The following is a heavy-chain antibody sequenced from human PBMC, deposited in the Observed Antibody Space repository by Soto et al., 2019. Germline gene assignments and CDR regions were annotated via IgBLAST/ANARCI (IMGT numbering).Heavy chain of an antibody. CDR2: ISAYNGNT. CDR3: AIGGTPIDY. J-gene: IGHJ4*02. CDR1: GYTFTNFG. D-gene: IGHD3-16*01. V-gene: IGHV1-18*01. Sequence: QVQLVQSGAEVKKPGASVKVSCKASGYTFTNFGISWVRQAPGQGLEWMGWISAYNGNTNYAQNTQGRDTMSTDTSTSTAYRERRRLISDGTAVYYCAIGGTPIDYWGQGTLVTVDS.